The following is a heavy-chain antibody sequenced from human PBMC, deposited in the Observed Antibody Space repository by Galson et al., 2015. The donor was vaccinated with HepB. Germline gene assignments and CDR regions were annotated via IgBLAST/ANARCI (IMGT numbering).Heavy chain of an antibody. V-gene: IGHV3-48*04. Sequence: SLRLSCAASTFIFSTYSMNWVRQAPGKGLEWVSYISSSGTTLYYADSVKGRFTIARDNAKNSLYLQMNSLRAEDTAAYYCVFLRGNDLKPLDYWGQGTLVTVSS. CDR1: TFIFSTYS. J-gene: IGHJ4*02. D-gene: IGHD4-23*01. CDR2: ISSSGTTL. CDR3: VFLRGNDLKPLDY.